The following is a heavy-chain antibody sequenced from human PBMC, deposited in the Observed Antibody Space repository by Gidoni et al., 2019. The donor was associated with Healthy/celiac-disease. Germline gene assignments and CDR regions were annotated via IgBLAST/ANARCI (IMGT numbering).Heavy chain of an antibody. D-gene: IGHD3-10*01. CDR3: AHITMVQGVIKS. CDR2: IYYSGST. Sequence: QLQLQESVPGLVTPSETLSLACTVSVRSISSSSYYWGWIRQPPGKGLEWIGSIYYSGSTYYNPSLKSRVTISVDTSKNQFSLKLSSVTAADTAVYYCAHITMVQGVIKSWGQGTLVTVSS. CDR1: VRSISSSSYY. V-gene: IGHV4-39*01. J-gene: IGHJ4*02.